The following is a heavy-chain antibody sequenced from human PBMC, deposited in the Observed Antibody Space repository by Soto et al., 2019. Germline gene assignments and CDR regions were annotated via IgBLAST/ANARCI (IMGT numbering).Heavy chain of an antibody. Sequence: QLQLQESGPGLVKPSETLSLTCTVSGGSISSSSYYWGWIRQPPGKGLEWIGSIYYSGSTYYNPSPKSRVTISVDTSKNQFSLKLSSVTAADTAVYYCARQLVVVPAAIPAFDYWGQGTLVTVSS. CDR3: ARQLVVVPAAIPAFDY. CDR2: IYYSGST. V-gene: IGHV4-39*01. CDR1: GGSISSSSYY. D-gene: IGHD2-2*01. J-gene: IGHJ4*02.